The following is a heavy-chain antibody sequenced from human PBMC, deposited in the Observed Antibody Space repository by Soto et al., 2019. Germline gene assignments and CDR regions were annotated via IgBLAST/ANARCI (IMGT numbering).Heavy chain of an antibody. Sequence: EVQLVESGGGLVRPGGSLRLYCAASGFTFSSYWMSWVRQAPGKGLEWVANIKQDGSEKYYVDSVKGRFTISRDNAKNSLYLQMNSLRAEDTAVYYCASDWSSSWYAYKAREDYWGQGTLVTVSS. CDR3: ASDWSSSWYAYKAREDY. CDR2: IKQDGSEK. J-gene: IGHJ4*02. V-gene: IGHV3-7*01. CDR1: GFTFSSYW. D-gene: IGHD6-13*01.